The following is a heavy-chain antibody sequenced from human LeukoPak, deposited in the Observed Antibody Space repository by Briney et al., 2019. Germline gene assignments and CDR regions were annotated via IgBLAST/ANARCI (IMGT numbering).Heavy chain of an antibody. CDR1: GFTFSSYA. CDR2: IKQDGSEK. V-gene: IGHV3-7*01. D-gene: IGHD3-3*01. J-gene: IGHJ4*02. Sequence: PGGSLRLSCAASGFTFSSYAMSWVRQAPGKGLEWVANIKQDGSEKYYVDSVKGRFTISRDNAKNSLYLQMNSLRAEDTAVYYCARENTISSFDYWGQGTLVTVSS. CDR3: ARENTISSFDY.